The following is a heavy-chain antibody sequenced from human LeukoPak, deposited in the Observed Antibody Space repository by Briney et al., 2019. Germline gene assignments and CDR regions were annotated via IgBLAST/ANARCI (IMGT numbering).Heavy chain of an antibody. Sequence: SETLSLTCTVSGGSISSYYWSWIRQPAGKGLEWIGRIYTSGSTNYNPSLKSRVTMSVDTSKNQFSLKLSSVTAADTAVYYCARVRDYYDSSGYCLDYWGQGTLVTVSS. CDR3: ARVRDYYDSSGYCLDY. D-gene: IGHD3-22*01. CDR1: GGSISSYY. CDR2: IYTSGST. V-gene: IGHV4-4*07. J-gene: IGHJ4*02.